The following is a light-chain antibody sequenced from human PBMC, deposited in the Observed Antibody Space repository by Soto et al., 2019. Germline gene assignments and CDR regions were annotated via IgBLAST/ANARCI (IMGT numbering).Light chain of an antibody. Sequence: EIVLTQSPATLSLSPGARAPLSCRAWPSVSICFSLYQQKPGPAPRPLIYDASTWATRIPARFSGSGSGSDFAFTISSRGPQDFAVYSCQQRSNCPPSITFGQGTRLEIK. CDR3: QQRSNCPPSIT. CDR2: DAS. CDR1: PSVSIC. V-gene: IGKV3-11*01. J-gene: IGKJ5*01.